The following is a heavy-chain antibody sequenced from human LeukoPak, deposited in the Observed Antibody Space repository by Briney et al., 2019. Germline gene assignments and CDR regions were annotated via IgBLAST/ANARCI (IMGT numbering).Heavy chain of an antibody. CDR1: GFTFSSYA. Sequence: GGSLRLSCAASGFTFSSYAMSWVRQAPGKGLEWVSAIGTAGDTYYPGSVKGRFTISRENAKNSLYLQMNSLRAEDTAVYYCARGVMLDYWGQGTLVTVSS. J-gene: IGHJ4*02. CDR3: ARGVMLDY. V-gene: IGHV3-13*01. D-gene: IGHD3-16*01. CDR2: IGTAGDT.